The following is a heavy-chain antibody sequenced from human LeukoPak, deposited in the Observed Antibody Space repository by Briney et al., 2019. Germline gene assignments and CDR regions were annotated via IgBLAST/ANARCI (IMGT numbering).Heavy chain of an antibody. V-gene: IGHV4-34*01. CDR3: ARAPFRREQLADAFDI. CDR1: GGSFSGYY. D-gene: IGHD6-6*01. CDR2: INHSGST. Sequence: SETLSLTCAVYGGSFSGYYWSWIRQPPGKGLEWSGEINHSGSTNYNPSLKSRVTISVDTSKNQFSLKLSSVTAADTAVYYCARAPFRREQLADAFDIWGQGTMVTVSS. J-gene: IGHJ3*02.